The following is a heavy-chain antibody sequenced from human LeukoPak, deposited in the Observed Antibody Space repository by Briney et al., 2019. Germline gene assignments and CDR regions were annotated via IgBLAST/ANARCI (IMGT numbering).Heavy chain of an antibody. CDR3: ARIIIAGPTRWFDP. Sequence: SETLSLTCTVSGGSISSGSYYWSWIRQPAGKGLEWIGRIYTSGSTNYNPSLKSRVTISVDTSKNQFSLKLSSVTAADTALYYCARIIIAGPTRWFDPWGPGTLVTVSS. J-gene: IGHJ5*02. V-gene: IGHV4-61*02. CDR1: GGSISSGSYY. CDR2: IYTSGST. D-gene: IGHD2/OR15-2a*01.